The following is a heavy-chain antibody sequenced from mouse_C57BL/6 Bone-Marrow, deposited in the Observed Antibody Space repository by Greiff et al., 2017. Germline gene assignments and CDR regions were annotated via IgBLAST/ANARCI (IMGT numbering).Heavy chain of an antibody. CDR1: GFTFTDYY. Sequence: VQLQQSGPVLVKPGPSVKISCKASGFTFTDYYMHWVKQSHGKSLEWIGLVDPYTGGTSYNQKFKGKATLTVDTSSSTAYMELNSLTSEDSAVYYCARSSTVVAPIYSYAMDYWGQGTSVTVSS. CDR3: ARSSTVVAPIYSYAMDY. D-gene: IGHD1-1*01. V-gene: IGHV1-36*01. J-gene: IGHJ4*01. CDR2: VDPYTGGT.